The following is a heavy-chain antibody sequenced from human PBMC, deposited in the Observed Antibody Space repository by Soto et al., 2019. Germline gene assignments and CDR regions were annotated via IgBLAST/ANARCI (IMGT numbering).Heavy chain of an antibody. CDR3: ARGYYYHSSGYYLDH. V-gene: IGHV1-3*01. CDR2: IKPGTGAT. CDR1: RYSFTSHV. Sequence: QVRLLQSGAVAMKTGASVELSCEASRYSFTSHVIHWLRQAPGERLEWMGWIKPGTGATKYLQTLQDRVTISRDTSANIVNLEMRSLRSEDTAVYYCARGYYYHSSGYYLDHCGKGTLVTVSS. D-gene: IGHD3-22*01. J-gene: IGHJ4*02.